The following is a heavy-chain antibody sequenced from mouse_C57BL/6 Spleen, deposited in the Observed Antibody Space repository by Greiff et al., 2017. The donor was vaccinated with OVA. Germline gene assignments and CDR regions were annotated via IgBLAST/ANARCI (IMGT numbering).Heavy chain of an antibody. Sequence: QVQLQQPGAELVKPGASVKMSCKASGYTFTSYWITWVKQRPGQGLEWIGDIYPGSGSTNYNEKFKSKATLTVDTSSSTAYMQLRSRTSEDSAVYYCARRTAQATGDYWGQGTTLTVSS. CDR2: IYPGSGST. CDR3: ARRTAQATGDY. V-gene: IGHV1-55*01. CDR1: GYTFTSYW. D-gene: IGHD3-2*02. J-gene: IGHJ2*01.